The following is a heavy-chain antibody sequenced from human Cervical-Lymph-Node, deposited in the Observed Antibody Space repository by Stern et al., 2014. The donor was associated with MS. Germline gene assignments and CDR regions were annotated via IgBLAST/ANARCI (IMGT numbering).Heavy chain of an antibody. CDR1: GGSMSSKY. V-gene: IGHV4-59*01. CDR3: ARVTGRGTRQNWFDS. Sequence: QVQLQESGPGLVKPSETVSLTCTVSGGSMSSKYWNWIRQHPGKGLEWIGYIYSDGSTNYNPSLKSRVIISLDTSTNQFSLRLTSVTAADTAVYYCARVTGRGTRQNWFDSWGQGTLVTVSS. J-gene: IGHJ5*01. CDR2: IYSDGST. D-gene: IGHD1-26*01.